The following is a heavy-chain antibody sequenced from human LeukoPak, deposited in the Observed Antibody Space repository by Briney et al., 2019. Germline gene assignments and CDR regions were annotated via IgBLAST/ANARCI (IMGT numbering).Heavy chain of an antibody. D-gene: IGHD3-3*01. V-gene: IGHV1-18*01. CDR1: GYTFTSYG. Sequence: ASVKVSCKASGYTFTSYGISWVRQAPGQGLEWMGWISAYNGNTNYAQKLQGRVTMTTDTSTSTAYMELRSLGSDDTAVYYCARRTIFGVVTTGGYYFDYWGQGTLVTVSS. CDR2: ISAYNGNT. CDR3: ARRTIFGVVTTGGYYFDY. J-gene: IGHJ4*02.